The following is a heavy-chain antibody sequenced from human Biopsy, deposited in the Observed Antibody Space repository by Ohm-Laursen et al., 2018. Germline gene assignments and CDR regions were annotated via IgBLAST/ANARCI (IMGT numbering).Heavy chain of an antibody. V-gene: IGHV4-34*01. CDR2: VSHSGST. Sequence: GTLSLTCTVYGESFNGYYWSWIRRTPGKGLEWIGEVSHSGSTNYNPSLKSRVTISVDKSKNQFSLNLSSVTAADTAVYYCARLTGDYIWGNWRINHDPFDIWDQGTSVTVSS. J-gene: IGHJ3*02. CDR1: GESFNGYY. D-gene: IGHD3-16*01. CDR3: ARLTGDYIWGNWRINHDPFDI.